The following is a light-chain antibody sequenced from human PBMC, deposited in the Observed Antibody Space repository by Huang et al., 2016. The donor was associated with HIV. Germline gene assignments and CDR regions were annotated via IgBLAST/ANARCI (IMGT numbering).Light chain of an antibody. CDR2: GAS. CDR1: QSVSTNY. CDR3: HQYGSSPWT. Sequence: EIVLTQSPGTLSLSPGERATLSCRASQSVSTNYLAWYQQRPGQAPRLLICGASSRATGIPDRFSGSGSGTDFTLTMSRLEPEDFAVYYCHQYGSSPWTFGQGTKVEIK. J-gene: IGKJ1*01. V-gene: IGKV3-20*01.